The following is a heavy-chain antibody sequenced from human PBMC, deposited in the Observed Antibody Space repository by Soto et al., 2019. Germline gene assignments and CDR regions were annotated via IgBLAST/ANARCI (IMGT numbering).Heavy chain of an antibody. Sequence: ASVKVSCKASGYTFTSYSLTWVRQAPGQGLEWMGWVSAFNGNTDYAQKVQGRVTMTTDTSTSTAYMELKSLTSNDTAIYYCAVPNSDFLPGRWDYWGQGTRVTVSS. CDR3: AVPNSDFLPGRWDY. D-gene: IGHD2-2*01. J-gene: IGHJ4*02. V-gene: IGHV1-18*01. CDR2: VSAFNGNT. CDR1: GYTFTSYS.